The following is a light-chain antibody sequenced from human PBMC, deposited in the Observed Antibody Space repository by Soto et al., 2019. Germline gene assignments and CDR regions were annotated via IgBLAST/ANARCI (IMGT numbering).Light chain of an antibody. Sequence: IALTQAAATHSLSPLEIAILSCMASQSLSSNFLAWYQQKPGQPPRLLIYDSSTRATGFPDRFSGSGSGTDFTITIFRLELEDFAAYYCEQYDISPWTFGPGTKVDIK. CDR2: DSS. J-gene: IGKJ1*01. CDR3: EQYDISPWT. V-gene: IGKV3-20*01. CDR1: QSLSSNF.